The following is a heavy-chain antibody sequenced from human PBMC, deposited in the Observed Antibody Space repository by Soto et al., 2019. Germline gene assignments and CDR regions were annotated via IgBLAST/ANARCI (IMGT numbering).Heavy chain of an antibody. CDR3: AGSIAVAGRYAFDI. CDR1: GGSISSYY. J-gene: IGHJ3*02. V-gene: IGHV4-59*08. Sequence: QVQLQESGPGLVKPSETLSLTCTVSGGSISSYYWSWIRQPPGKGLEWIGYIYYSGSTNYNPSLKSRVTISVDTSKNQFSLKLSSVTAADTAVYYCAGSIAVAGRYAFDIWGQGTMVTVSS. CDR2: IYYSGST. D-gene: IGHD6-19*01.